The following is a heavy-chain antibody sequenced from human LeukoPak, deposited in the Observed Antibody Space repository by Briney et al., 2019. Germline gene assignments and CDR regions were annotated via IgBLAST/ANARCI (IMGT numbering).Heavy chain of an antibody. CDR3: ARLSGDGYSSGWPEA. D-gene: IGHD6-19*01. V-gene: IGHV3-7*01. CDR1: GFTFSRYW. CDR2: INQDGREK. J-gene: IGHJ5*02. Sequence: GGSLRLSCGASGFTFSRYWMTWVRQAPGKGLEWVANINQDGREKYYVDSVKGRFTISRDNGKNSLYLQMNSLRSEDTAFYYCARLSGDGYSSGWPEAWGQGTLVTVSS.